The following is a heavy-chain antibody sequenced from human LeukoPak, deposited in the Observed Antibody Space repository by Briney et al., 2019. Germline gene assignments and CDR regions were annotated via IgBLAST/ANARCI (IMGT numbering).Heavy chain of an antibody. J-gene: IGHJ4*02. Sequence: PSETLSLTCTVSGGSISSYYWSWIRQPPGKGLEWIGRIYTSGSTNYNPSLKSRVTMSVDTSKNQFSLKLSSVTAADTAVYYCARVSYCGVDCYLDYWGQGTLVTVSS. V-gene: IGHV4-4*07. CDR1: GGSISSYY. D-gene: IGHD2-21*02. CDR3: ARVSYCGVDCYLDY. CDR2: IYTSGST.